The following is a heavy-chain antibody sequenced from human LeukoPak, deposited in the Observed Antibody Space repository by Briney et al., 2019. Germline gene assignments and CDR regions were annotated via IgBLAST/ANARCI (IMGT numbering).Heavy chain of an antibody. J-gene: IGHJ6*03. CDR2: ISYDGSNK. D-gene: IGHD3-3*01. CDR1: GFTFSSYA. V-gene: IGHV3-30-3*01. Sequence: PGGPLRLSCAASGFTFSSYAMHWVRQAPGKGLEWVAVISYDGSNKYYADSVKGRFTISRDNSKNTLYLQMNSLRAEDTAVYYCARDTRRGYDFFYYYYMDVWGKGTTVTVSS. CDR3: ARDTRRGYDFFYYYYMDV.